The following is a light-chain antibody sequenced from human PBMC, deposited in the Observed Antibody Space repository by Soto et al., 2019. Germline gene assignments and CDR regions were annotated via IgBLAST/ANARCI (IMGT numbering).Light chain of an antibody. CDR2: EVS. Sequence: QSALTQPASVSGSPGQSITISCTGTSSDVGGYDYVSWYQQHPAKTPKLIIFEVSNRPSGIPDRYSASKSGNTASLTISGLQAEDEAHYYCSSYTNGNTHMGFGGGTKLTVL. CDR3: SSYTNGNTHMG. CDR1: SSDVGGYDY. V-gene: IGLV2-14*01. J-gene: IGLJ2*01.